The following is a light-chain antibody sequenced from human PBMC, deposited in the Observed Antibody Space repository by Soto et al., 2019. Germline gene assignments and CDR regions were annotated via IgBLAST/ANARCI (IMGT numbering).Light chain of an antibody. CDR1: QSISTY. V-gene: IGKV1-39*01. J-gene: IGKJ1*01. CDR3: QQGYSIPWT. Sequence: DIQMTHSPSSLSASVGDRVTITCRASQSISTYLNWYQHKLGKTPQLLIYAASTLQSGVPPRFSGSGSGTDFTLTITSLQPEDFATYYCQQGYSIPWTFGQGTKVETK. CDR2: AAS.